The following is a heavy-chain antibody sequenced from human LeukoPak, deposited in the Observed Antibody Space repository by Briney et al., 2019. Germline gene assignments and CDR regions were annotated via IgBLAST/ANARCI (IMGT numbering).Heavy chain of an antibody. J-gene: IGHJ4*02. CDR3: ARGGSGWLQFDY. Sequence: ASVKVSCKASGGTFSSYAISWVRQAPGQGLEWMGGIIPIFGTANYAQEFQGRVTITADESTSTAYMELGSLRSGDTAVYYCARGGSGWLQFDYWGQGTLVTVSS. V-gene: IGHV1-69*13. D-gene: IGHD5-24*01. CDR2: IIPIFGTA. CDR1: GGTFSSYA.